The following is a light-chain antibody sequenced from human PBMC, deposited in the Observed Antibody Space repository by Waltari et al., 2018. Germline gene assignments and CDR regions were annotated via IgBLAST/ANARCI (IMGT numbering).Light chain of an antibody. CDR3: GTWDSSLSDVV. V-gene: IGLV1-51*01. J-gene: IGLJ3*02. CDR2: DND. CDR1: NSNIGNKD. Sequence: QSVLTQPPSVSAAPGQKVTISCSGSNSNIGNKDVSWYQQVPGTAPKLLIYDNDTRPSGIPDRFSGFKSGTSATLGITGLQTGDEAEYYCGTWDSSLSDVVFGGGTKLTVL.